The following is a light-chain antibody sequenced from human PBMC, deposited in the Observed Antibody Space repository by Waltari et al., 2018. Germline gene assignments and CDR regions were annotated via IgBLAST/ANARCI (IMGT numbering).Light chain of an antibody. J-gene: IGLJ1*01. V-gene: IGLV3-21*04. CDR3: QVWDSSSEHYV. CDR1: SIGSTN. Sequence: YVLTQPPSVSVAPGKTAMITCGGDSIGSTNVHWYQQQPGQAPVLVRFNDGDRPSGIPERFSGSNSGNMATLTISRVQAGDEADYYCQVWDSSSEHYVFGTGTKVTVL. CDR2: NDG.